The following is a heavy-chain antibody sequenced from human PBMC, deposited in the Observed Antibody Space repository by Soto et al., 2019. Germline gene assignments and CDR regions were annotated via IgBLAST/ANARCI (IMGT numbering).Heavy chain of an antibody. V-gene: IGHV3-30-3*01. CDR1: GFTFSTYS. CDR2: ISYDGNNK. CDR3: AVYCNTGYFLPTFVFDM. J-gene: IGHJ3*02. Sequence: QVQLVESGGGVVQPGGSLRLSCEGSGFTFSTYSMHWVRRAPGKGMEWVAVISYDGNNKYYADSVKGRFTISRGNSKNTLYLQINSRRAEETAMYYCAVYCNTGYFLPTFVFDMWGQGTLVTVST. D-gene: IGHD2-8*01.